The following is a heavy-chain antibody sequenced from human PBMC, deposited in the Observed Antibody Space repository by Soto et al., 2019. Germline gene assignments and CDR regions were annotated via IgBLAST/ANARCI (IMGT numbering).Heavy chain of an antibody. Sequence: PGESLQISCKGSGYRITSYWIGWVRQMPGKGLEWMGIIYPGDSDTRYSPSFQGQVTISADKSISTAYLQWSSLKASDTAMYYCARPEAEFQPFDYWGQGTLVTVSS. CDR1: GYRITSYW. D-gene: IGHD2-2*01. CDR2: IYPGDSDT. CDR3: ARPEAEFQPFDY. V-gene: IGHV5-51*01. J-gene: IGHJ4*02.